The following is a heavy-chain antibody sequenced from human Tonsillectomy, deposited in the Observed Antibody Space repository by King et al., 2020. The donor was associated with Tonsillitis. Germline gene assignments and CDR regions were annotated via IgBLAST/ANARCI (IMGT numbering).Heavy chain of an antibody. D-gene: IGHD2-15*01. CDR2: ISWNSGSI. V-gene: IGHV3-9*01. Sequence: EVQLVESGGGLVQPGRSLRLSCAASGFTFDDYAMHWVRQAPGKGLEWVSGISWNSGSIGYAASVKGRFTISRDNAKNSLYLQMNSLLAEDTALYYCAKSRVIAATEFDYWGQGTLVTVSS. CDR1: GFTFDDYA. CDR3: AKSRVIAATEFDY. J-gene: IGHJ4*02.